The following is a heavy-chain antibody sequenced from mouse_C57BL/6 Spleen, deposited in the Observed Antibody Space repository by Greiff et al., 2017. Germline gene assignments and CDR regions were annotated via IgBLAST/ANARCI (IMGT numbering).Heavy chain of an antibody. CDR3: ARVPYDYDGYYFDY. D-gene: IGHD2-4*01. Sequence: EVKLEESGGGLVKPGGSLKLSCAASGFTFSSYAMSWVRQTPEKRLEWVATISDGGSYTYYPDNVKGRFTISRDNAKNNLYLQMSHLKSEDTAMYYCARVPYDYDGYYFDYWGQGTTLTVSS. CDR2: ISDGGSYT. CDR1: GFTFSSYA. J-gene: IGHJ2*01. V-gene: IGHV5-4*03.